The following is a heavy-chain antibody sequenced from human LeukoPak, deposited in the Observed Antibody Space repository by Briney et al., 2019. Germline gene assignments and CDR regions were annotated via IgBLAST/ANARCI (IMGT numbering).Heavy chain of an antibody. CDR3: ARGSYYYDSSGYYTRVGAFDI. V-gene: IGHV4-34*01. Sequence: TSSETLSLTCAVYGGSFSGYYWSWIRQPPGKGLEWIGEINHSGSTNYNPSLKSRVTISVDTSKNQFSLKLSSVTAADTAVYYCARGSYYYDSSGYYTRVGAFDIWGQGTMVTVSS. CDR1: GGSFSGYY. D-gene: IGHD3-22*01. CDR2: INHSGST. J-gene: IGHJ3*02.